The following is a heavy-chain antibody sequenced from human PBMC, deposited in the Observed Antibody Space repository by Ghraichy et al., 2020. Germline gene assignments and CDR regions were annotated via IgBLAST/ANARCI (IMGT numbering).Heavy chain of an antibody. Sequence: ASVKLSCKASGYTFTGYYMHWVRQAPGQGLEWMGRINPNSGGTNYAQKFQGRVTMTRDTSISTAYMELSRLRSDDTAVYYCARAADTAMVLFDYWGQGTLVTVSS. D-gene: IGHD5-18*01. CDR2: INPNSGGT. J-gene: IGHJ4*02. V-gene: IGHV1-2*06. CDR1: GYTFTGYY. CDR3: ARAADTAMVLFDY.